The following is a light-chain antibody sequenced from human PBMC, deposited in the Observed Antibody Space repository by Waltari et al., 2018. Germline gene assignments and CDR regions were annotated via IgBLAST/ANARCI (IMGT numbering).Light chain of an antibody. V-gene: IGLV2-8*01. CDR2: EVT. J-gene: IGLJ3*02. CDR3: STYAGNDKLV. Sequence: QSALTQPPSASGSPGQSVTTSCTAPSGAVGSSVSWYQQHPGRAPKVLIFEVTKRPSGVPHRFSASGSGNTASLTVSGLQAEDEADYYCSTYAGNDKLVFGGGTKLTVL. CDR1: SGAVGSS.